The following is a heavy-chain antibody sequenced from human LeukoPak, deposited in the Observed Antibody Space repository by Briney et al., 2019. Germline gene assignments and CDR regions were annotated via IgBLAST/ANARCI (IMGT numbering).Heavy chain of an antibody. CDR1: GYTFTSYA. V-gene: IGHV1-3*01. CDR2: INAGNGNT. Sequence: GASVNVSCKASGYTFTSYAMNWVRQAPGQRLEWMGWINAGNGNTKYSQKFQGRVTITADESTSTAYMELSSLRSEDTAVYYCASLKVVDYDFWSGPSYYFDYWGQGTLVTVPS. J-gene: IGHJ4*02. D-gene: IGHD3-3*01. CDR3: ASLKVVDYDFWSGPSYYFDY.